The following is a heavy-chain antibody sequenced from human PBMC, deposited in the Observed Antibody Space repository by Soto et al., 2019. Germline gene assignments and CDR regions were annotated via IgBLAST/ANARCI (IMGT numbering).Heavy chain of an antibody. CDR3: ASNTHFSRWSHFDS. CDR1: GGSISSGAYY. D-gene: IGHD6-13*01. Sequence: SETLSLTCTVSGGSISSGAYYCCWIRQHPGKGVEWIGYINYSGGTYYNPSLKSRVTISVDTSKNQFSLKLSSVTAADTSVYYCASNTHFSRWSHFDSWGQGTLVTVSS. V-gene: IGHV4-31*03. CDR2: INYSGGT. J-gene: IGHJ4*02.